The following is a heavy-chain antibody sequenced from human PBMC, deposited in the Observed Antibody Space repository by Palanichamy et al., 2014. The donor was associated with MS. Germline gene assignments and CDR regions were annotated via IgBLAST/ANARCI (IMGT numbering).Heavy chain of an antibody. CDR1: GFTSMTT. CDR3: ARDRDYIMDV. J-gene: IGHJ6*02. Sequence: EVQLVESGGALVQPGGSLRLSCAASGFTSMTTRCTGSAKLQGWGLVWISRVKTDGTTTNYADSVKGRFTISRDNAKNTVYLQMNSLRAEDTAVYVCARDRDYIMDVWGQGTTVTVSS. CDR2: VKTDGTTT. V-gene: IGHV3-74*01.